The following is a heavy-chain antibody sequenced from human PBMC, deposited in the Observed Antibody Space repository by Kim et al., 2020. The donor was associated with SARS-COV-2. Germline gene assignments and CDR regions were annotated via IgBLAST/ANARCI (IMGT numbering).Heavy chain of an antibody. Sequence: SEPLSLTCAVYGGSFSGYYWSWIRQPPGKGLEWIGEINHSGSTNYNPSRKSRVTISVDTSKNQFSLKLSSVTAADTAVYYCSRAGGVSAAGLSNYDWGQGTLVTVSS. CDR2: INHSGST. V-gene: IGHV4-34*01. CDR1: GGSFSGYY. J-gene: IGHJ1*01. CDR3: SRAGGVSAAGLSNYD. D-gene: IGHD6-13*01.